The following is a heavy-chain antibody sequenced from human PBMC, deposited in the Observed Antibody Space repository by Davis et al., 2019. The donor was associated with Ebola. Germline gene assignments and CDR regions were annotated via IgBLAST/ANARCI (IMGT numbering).Heavy chain of an antibody. CDR2: IIPILGIA. V-gene: IGHV1-69*04. D-gene: IGHD3-22*01. CDR3: ARETYYYDSSGYYSVVGSDY. CDR1: GYTFTGYY. Sequence: AASVKVSCKASGYTFTGYYMHWVRQAPGQGLEWMGRIIPILGIANYAQKFQGRVTITADKSTSTAYMELSSLRSEDTAVYYCARETYYYDSSGYYSVVGSDYWGQGTLVTVSS. J-gene: IGHJ4*02.